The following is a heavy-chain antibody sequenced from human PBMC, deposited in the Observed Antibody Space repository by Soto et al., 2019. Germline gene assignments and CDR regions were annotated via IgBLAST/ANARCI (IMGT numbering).Heavy chain of an antibody. V-gene: IGHV4-39*01. Sequence: SETLSLTSAFHGCFFSSSSYYWGWIRQPPGKGLEWIGSIYYSGSTYYNPSLKSRVTISVDTSKNQFSLKLSSVTAADTAVYYCARLLPYYYDSSGYYHYYYGMDVWGQGTTVTVSS. J-gene: IGHJ6*02. CDR2: IYYSGST. CDR3: ARLLPYYYDSSGYYHYYYGMDV. CDR1: GCFFSSSSYY. D-gene: IGHD3-22*01.